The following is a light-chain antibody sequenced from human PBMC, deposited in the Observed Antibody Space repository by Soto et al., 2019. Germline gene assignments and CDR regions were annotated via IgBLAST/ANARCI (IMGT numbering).Light chain of an antibody. CDR1: QNISSW. Sequence: DIQMTQSPSTLSPSVGDSVTITCRASQNISSWLAWYQQKPGKAPNLLIYQTSNLESGVPSRFSGRGSGTEFTLTITSLQPDDFATYYCQQYKRYSKTFGQGTKVDIK. V-gene: IGKV1-5*03. CDR3: QQYKRYSKT. J-gene: IGKJ1*01. CDR2: QTS.